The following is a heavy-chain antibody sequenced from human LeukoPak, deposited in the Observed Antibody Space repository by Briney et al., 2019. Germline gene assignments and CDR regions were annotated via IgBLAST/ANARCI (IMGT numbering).Heavy chain of an antibody. CDR3: ARPGDYDFWSGYYTAFDI. Sequence: SETLSLTCTVSGGSISSYYWSWIRQPPEKGLEWIGYIYYSGSTNYNPSLKSRVTISVDTSKNQFSLKLSSVTAADTAVYYCARPGDYDFWSGYYTAFDIWGQGTMVTVSS. D-gene: IGHD3-3*01. J-gene: IGHJ3*02. CDR2: IYYSGST. CDR1: GGSISSYY. V-gene: IGHV4-59*12.